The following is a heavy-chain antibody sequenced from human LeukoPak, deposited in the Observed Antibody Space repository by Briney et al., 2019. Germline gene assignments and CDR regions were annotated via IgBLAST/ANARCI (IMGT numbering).Heavy chain of an antibody. CDR3: ARHSDVIGAI. J-gene: IGHJ4*02. CDR1: GYTFTHQW. Sequence: GESLKISCKASGYTFTHQWIGWVRQKSGSGLEWMEIIYPRDSDTRYSPSFQGHVSISADTSINTAYLERSRLEASDTAIYYCARHSDVIGAIWGQGTLVTVSS. V-gene: IGHV5-51*01. D-gene: IGHD3-10*01. CDR2: IYPRDSDT.